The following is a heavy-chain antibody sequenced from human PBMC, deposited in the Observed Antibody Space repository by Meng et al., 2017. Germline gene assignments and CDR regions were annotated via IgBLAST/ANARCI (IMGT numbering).Heavy chain of an antibody. CDR3: ARRVAVAGNTSRVRWFDP. J-gene: IGHJ5*02. D-gene: IGHD6-19*01. V-gene: IGHV1-2*02. CDR2: INPHSGGT. Sequence: QVQLVQSGAEVKKPGASVKVSCKASVYTFTDYYLHWVRQAPGQGLEWMGWINPHSGGTYFAQNFQGRVTLTSDTSISTAYMELSRLRSDDTAMYYCARRVAVAGNTSRVRWFDPWGQGTLVTVSS. CDR1: VYTFTDYY.